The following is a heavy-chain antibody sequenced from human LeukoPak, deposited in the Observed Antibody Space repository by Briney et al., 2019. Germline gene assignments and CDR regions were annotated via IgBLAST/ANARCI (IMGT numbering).Heavy chain of an antibody. CDR2: IFHSGRT. Sequence: SGTLSLTCTVSGGSISSGGYYWTWIRQPPGKGLEWIGNIFHSGRTHYNPSLKNRVTMSADTSENRFSLRLTSVTAADTAVYFCARDPVGGFGEWDYWGQGTLVIVSS. J-gene: IGHJ4*02. D-gene: IGHD3-10*01. CDR3: ARDPVGGFGEWDY. CDR1: GGSISSGGYY. V-gene: IGHV4-30-2*01.